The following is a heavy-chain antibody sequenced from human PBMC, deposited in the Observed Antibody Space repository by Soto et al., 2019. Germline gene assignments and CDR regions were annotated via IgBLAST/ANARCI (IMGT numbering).Heavy chain of an antibody. CDR2: ISGYNGDT. Sequence: ASVKVSCKASGYTFSRYGISWVRQAPGQGLEWMGWISGYNGDTKYAQKVQGRVTMTIDTSTYTAYMELRSLTSDYSAIYYCAKNGQPPYYYYGMDVWGQGTTVTVSS. D-gene: IGHD2-8*01. V-gene: IGHV1-18*01. CDR3: AKNGQPPYYYYGMDV. J-gene: IGHJ6*02. CDR1: GYTFSRYG.